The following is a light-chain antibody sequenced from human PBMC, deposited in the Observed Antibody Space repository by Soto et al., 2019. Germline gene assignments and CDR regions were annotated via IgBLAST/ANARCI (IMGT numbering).Light chain of an antibody. V-gene: IGLV1-44*01. CDR1: SSNIGSNT. CDR2: STS. Sequence: QSVLTQPPSASGTPGQIVAISCSGSSSNIGSNTVTWYQQLPGTAPKLLIYSTSQRSSGVPGRFSGSKSGASASLSISGLQSEDEADYYCQSFDKYLSAVVFGGGTKVTVL. CDR3: QSFDKYLSAVV. J-gene: IGLJ2*01.